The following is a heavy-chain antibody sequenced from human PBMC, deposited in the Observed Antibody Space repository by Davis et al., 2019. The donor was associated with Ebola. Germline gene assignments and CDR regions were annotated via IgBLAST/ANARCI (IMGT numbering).Heavy chain of an antibody. J-gene: IGHJ4*02. CDR1: GGSISSENYY. V-gene: IGHV4-39*07. Sequence: PGGSLRLSCTVSGGSISSENYYWGWIRQPPGKGLEWIGSISYSGSTFYNPSLKSRVTLSVDTSENRFSLRLSSVTAADTAVYFCARYKQQLVLHYFDYWGQGTLVTVSS. CDR2: ISYSGST. D-gene: IGHD6-13*01. CDR3: ARYKQQLVLHYFDY.